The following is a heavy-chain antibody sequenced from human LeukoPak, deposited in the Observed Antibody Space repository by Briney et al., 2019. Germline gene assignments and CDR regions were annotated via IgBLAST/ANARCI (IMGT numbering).Heavy chain of an antibody. Sequence: ASVTVSCTASVYTFTGYYMHWVRQAPGQGLEWMGWINPNSGGTNYAQKFQGRVTMTRDTSISTAYMELSRLRSDDTAVYYCARPALLILTGYYILDYWGQGTLVTVSS. CDR1: VYTFTGYY. CDR3: ARPALLILTGYYILDY. D-gene: IGHD3-9*01. CDR2: INPNSGGT. J-gene: IGHJ4*02. V-gene: IGHV1-2*02.